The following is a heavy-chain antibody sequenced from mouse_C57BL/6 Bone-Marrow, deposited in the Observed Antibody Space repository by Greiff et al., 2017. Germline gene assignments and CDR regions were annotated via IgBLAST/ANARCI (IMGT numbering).Heavy chain of an antibody. CDR1: GYTFTDYE. CDR2: IDPETGGT. J-gene: IGHJ2*01. CDR3: TRGEWLLFDY. V-gene: IGHV1-15*01. Sequence: QVQLKESGAELVRPGASVTLSCKASGYTFTDYEMHWVKQTPVHGLEWIGAIDPETGGTAYNQKFKGKAILTADKSSSTAYMELRSLTSEDSAVYYCTRGEWLLFDYWGQGTTLTVAS. D-gene: IGHD2-3*01.